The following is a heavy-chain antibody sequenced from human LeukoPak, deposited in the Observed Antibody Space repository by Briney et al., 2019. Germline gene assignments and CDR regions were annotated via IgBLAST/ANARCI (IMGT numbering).Heavy chain of an antibody. J-gene: IGHJ6*03. Sequence: PGGSLRLSCAASGFTFSSYGMSWVRQAPGKGLEWVSAISGSGGSTYYADSVKGRFTISRDNSKNTLYLQMNSLRAEDTAVYYCAKDWLGENYYYMDVWGKGTTVTISS. V-gene: IGHV3-23*01. CDR2: ISGSGGST. CDR1: GFTFSSYG. CDR3: AKDWLGENYYYMDV. D-gene: IGHD3-10*01.